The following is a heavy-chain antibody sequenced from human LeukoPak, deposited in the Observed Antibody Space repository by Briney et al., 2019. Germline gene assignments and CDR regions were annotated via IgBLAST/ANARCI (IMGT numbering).Heavy chain of an antibody. CDR3: ARGDSSSWFKIDY. D-gene: IGHD6-13*01. Sequence: PGGSLRLSCAAPGFTFSSYAMHWVRQAPGKGLEWVAVISYDGSNKYYADSVKGRFTISRDNSKNTLYLQMNSLRAEDTAVYYCARGDSSSWFKIDYWGQGTLVTVSS. V-gene: IGHV3-30*04. CDR1: GFTFSSYA. J-gene: IGHJ4*02. CDR2: ISYDGSNK.